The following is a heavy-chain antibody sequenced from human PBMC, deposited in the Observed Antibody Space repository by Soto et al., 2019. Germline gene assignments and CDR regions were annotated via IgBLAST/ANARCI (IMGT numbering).Heavy chain of an antibody. J-gene: IGHJ4*02. V-gene: IGHV3-23*01. CDR3: AKSNRGVVVVAANDY. CDR1: GFTFSSYA. CDR2: ISGSGGST. Sequence: GGSLRVSWAASGFTFSSYAMSWVRQAPGKGLEWVSAISGSGGSTYYADSVKGRFTISRDNSKNTLYLQMNSLRAEDTAVYYCAKSNRGVVVVAANDYWGQGTLVTVSS. D-gene: IGHD2-15*01.